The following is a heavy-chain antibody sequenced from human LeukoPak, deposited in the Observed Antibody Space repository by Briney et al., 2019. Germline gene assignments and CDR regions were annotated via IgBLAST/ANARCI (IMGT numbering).Heavy chain of an antibody. Sequence: ASVTVSCKASGGTFSSYAISWVRQAHGEGLERMGGIIPIFGTANYAQKFQGRVTITADESTSTAYMELSSLRSEDTAVYYCASNYDSSGYYYKTNWGQGTLVTVSS. D-gene: IGHD3-22*01. CDR1: GGTFSSYA. V-gene: IGHV1-69*13. CDR3: ASNYDSSGYYYKTN. J-gene: IGHJ4*02. CDR2: IIPIFGTA.